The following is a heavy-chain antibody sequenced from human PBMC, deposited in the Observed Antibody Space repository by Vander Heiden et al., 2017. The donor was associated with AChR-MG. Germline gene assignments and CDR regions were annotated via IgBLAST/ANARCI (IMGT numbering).Heavy chain of an antibody. D-gene: IGHD3-16*01. Sequence: EVQLLESGGGLVQPGGSLRLSCVASGFTFSSYAMNWVRQAPGQGLEWVSAIPGSGGTTYYADSVKGRFTISRDNSKNTLYLQMNSLGAENTAIYYCARGDFSVPPPNLFDYWGQGTLVTVSS. CDR3: ARGDFSVPPPNLFDY. CDR1: GFTFSSYA. J-gene: IGHJ4*02. CDR2: IPGSGGTT. V-gene: IGHV3-23*01.